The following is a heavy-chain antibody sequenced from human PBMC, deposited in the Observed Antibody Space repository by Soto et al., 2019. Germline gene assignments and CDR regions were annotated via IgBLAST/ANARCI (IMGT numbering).Heavy chain of an antibody. Sequence: SQTLSLTGAISGDSVSSNTAAWNWIRQSPSRGLEWLGRTYYRSKWFDDYEVSVKSRITINPDTSKNQFSLQLNSVTPEDTAVYYCARARGSSITGAAYYFDSWGQGTLDTVSS. J-gene: IGHJ4*02. CDR1: GDSVSSNTAA. D-gene: IGHD1-20*01. CDR3: ARARGSSITGAAYYFDS. V-gene: IGHV6-1*01. CDR2: TYYRSKWFD.